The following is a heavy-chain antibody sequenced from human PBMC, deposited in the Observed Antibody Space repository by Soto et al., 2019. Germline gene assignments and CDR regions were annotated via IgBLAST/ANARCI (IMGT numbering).Heavy chain of an antibody. CDR1: GFTFSSYG. Sequence: QVQLVESGGGVVQPGRSLRLSCAASGFTFSSYGMHWVRQAPGKGLEWVSSIWYDGNNEYYADSVKGRFTISRDNSRNTLFLQMNSLRAEDTALYYCVGRGNQNWGDYWGQGTQVTVSS. J-gene: IGHJ4*02. CDR3: VGRGNQNWGDY. V-gene: IGHV3-33*01. CDR2: IWYDGNNE. D-gene: IGHD7-27*01.